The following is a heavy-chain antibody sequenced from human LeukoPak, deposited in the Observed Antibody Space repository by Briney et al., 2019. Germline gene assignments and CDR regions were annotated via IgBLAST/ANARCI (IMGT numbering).Heavy chain of an antibody. CDR1: GFTFSSYS. J-gene: IGHJ4*02. D-gene: IGHD4-23*01. CDR2: ISSSSSYI. V-gene: IGHV3-21*01. Sequence: GGSLRLSCAASGFTFSSYSMNWVRQAPGKGLEWVSSISSSSSYIYYADSVKGRFTISRDNAKNSLYLQMNSLRAEDTAVYYCARDASCGGNPDGWGQGTLVTVSS. CDR3: ARDASCGGNPDG.